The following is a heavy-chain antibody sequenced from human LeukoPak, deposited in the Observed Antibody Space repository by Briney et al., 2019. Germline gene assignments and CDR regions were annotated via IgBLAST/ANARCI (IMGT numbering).Heavy chain of an antibody. CDR1: GGSISSSSYY. CDR3: ARGGYSYDNWFDP. J-gene: IGHJ5*02. Sequence: SETLSLTCTVSGGSISSSSYYWGWIRQPPGKGLEWIGSIYYSGSTYYNPSLKSRVTISVDTSKNQFSLKLSSVTAADTAVYYCARGGYSYDNWFDPWGQGTLVTISS. V-gene: IGHV4-39*01. CDR2: IYYSGST. D-gene: IGHD5-18*01.